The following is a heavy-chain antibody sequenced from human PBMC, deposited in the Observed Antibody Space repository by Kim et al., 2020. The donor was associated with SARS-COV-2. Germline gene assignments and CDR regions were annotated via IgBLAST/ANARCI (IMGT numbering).Heavy chain of an antibody. D-gene: IGHD3-16*02. CDR3: ASLPLTFGGVIVPRGGPDAFDI. Sequence: SETLSLTCAVYGGSFSGYYWSWIRQPPGKGLEWIGEINHSGSTNYNPSLKSRVTISVDTSKNQFSLKLSSVTAADTAVYYCASLPLTFGGVIVPRGGPDAFDIWGQGTMVTVSS. CDR2: INHSGST. CDR1: GGSFSGYY. J-gene: IGHJ3*02. V-gene: IGHV4-34*01.